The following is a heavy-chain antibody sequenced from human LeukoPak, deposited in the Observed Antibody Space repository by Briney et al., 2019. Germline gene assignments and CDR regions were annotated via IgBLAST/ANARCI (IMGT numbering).Heavy chain of an antibody. J-gene: IGHJ4*02. CDR2: IRQDGSDK. CDR3: ARVALRQKTFDY. CDR1: GFTFSSYW. D-gene: IGHD2-15*01. Sequence: GGSLRLSCAASGFTFSSYWMSWVRQAPGKGLEWVANIRQDGSDKYYVDSVKGRFTISRDNAKNSLYLQMNSLRSEDTAVYYCARVALRQKTFDYWGQGTLVTVSS. V-gene: IGHV3-7*03.